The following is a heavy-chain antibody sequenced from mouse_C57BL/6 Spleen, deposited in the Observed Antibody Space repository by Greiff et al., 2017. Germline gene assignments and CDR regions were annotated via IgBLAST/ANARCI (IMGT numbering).Heavy chain of an antibody. J-gene: IGHJ3*01. CDR1: GYTFTSYW. CDR3: ARDYYGSSPAWFAY. V-gene: IGHV1-59*01. CDR2: IDPSDSYT. Sequence: VQLQQPGAELVRPGTSVKLSCKASGYTFTSYWMPWVKQRPGQGLEWIGVIDPSDSYTNYNQKFKGKATLTVDTSSSTAYMQLSSLTSEDSAVYYCARDYYGSSPAWFAYWGQGTLVTVSA. D-gene: IGHD1-1*01.